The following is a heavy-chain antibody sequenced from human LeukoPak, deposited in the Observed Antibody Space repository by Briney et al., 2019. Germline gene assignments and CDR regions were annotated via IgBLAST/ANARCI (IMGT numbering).Heavy chain of an antibody. CDR3: AKGGKWDVTPFDY. D-gene: IGHD1-26*01. J-gene: IGHJ4*02. CDR1: GFTFSSYA. V-gene: IGHV3-23*01. Sequence: GGSLRLSCAASGFTFSSYAMSWVRQAPGKGLEWVSTISGGGGSTYYADSVKGRFTISRDNSKNTLYLQVNSLRAEDTAVYYCAKGGKWDVTPFDYWGQGTLVTVSS. CDR2: ISGGGGST.